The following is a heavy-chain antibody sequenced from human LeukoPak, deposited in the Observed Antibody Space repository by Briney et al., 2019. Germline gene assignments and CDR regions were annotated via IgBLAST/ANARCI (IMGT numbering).Heavy chain of an antibody. J-gene: IGHJ3*02. CDR3: ATAAPLIAAADAFDI. Sequence: AASVKVSCKVSGYTLTEVSMHWVRQAPGKGLEWMGGFDPEDGETIYAQKFQGRVTMTEDTSTDTAYMELTSLRSEDTAVYYCATAAPLIAAADAFDIWGQGTMVTVSS. CDR2: FDPEDGET. V-gene: IGHV1-24*01. CDR1: GYTLTEVS. D-gene: IGHD6-13*01.